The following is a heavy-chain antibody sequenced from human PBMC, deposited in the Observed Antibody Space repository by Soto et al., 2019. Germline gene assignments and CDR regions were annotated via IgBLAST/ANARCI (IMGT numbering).Heavy chain of an antibody. CDR2: IKQDGSEK. J-gene: IGHJ6*02. D-gene: IGHD1-1*01. CDR1: GFAFSRYW. V-gene: IGHV3-7*01. Sequence: EVQLVESGGALVQPGGSLRLSCAASGFAFSRYWMNWVRQAPGKGLEWVANIKQDGSEKYYVDSVKGRFTISRDNAKNSLFLQMNSLRAEDTAVYYCASGYRLPYPLGMDVWGQGTTVTVSS. CDR3: ASGYRLPYPLGMDV.